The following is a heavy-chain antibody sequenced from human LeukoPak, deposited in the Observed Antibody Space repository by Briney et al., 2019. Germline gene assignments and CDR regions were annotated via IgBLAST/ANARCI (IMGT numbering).Heavy chain of an antibody. CDR2: IYTSGST. D-gene: IGHD6-13*01. Sequence: PSETLSLTCTVSGGSISSYYWSWIRQPAGKGLEWIGRIYTSGSTNYNPSLKSRVTISVATTKTQFSLKRSSVAAADTAVYYCARASIASGGTEDYWGQGTLVTVSS. V-gene: IGHV4-4*07. J-gene: IGHJ4*02. CDR3: ARASIASGGTEDY. CDR1: GGSISSYY.